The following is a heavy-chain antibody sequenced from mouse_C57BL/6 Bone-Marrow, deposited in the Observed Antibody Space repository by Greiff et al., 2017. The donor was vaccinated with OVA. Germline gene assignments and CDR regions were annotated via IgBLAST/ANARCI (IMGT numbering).Heavy chain of an antibody. D-gene: IGHD1-1*01. CDR1: GFTFSNYW. CDR2: IRLKSDNYAT. CDR3: TGGTTVVSEDY. V-gene: IGHV6-3*01. J-gene: IGHJ2*01. Sequence: EVQGVESGGGLVQPGGSMKLSCVASGFTFSNYWMNWVRQSPEKGLEWVAQIRLKSDNYATHYAESVKGRFTISRDDSKSSVYLQMNNLRAEDTGIYYCTGGTTVVSEDYWGQGTTLTVSS.